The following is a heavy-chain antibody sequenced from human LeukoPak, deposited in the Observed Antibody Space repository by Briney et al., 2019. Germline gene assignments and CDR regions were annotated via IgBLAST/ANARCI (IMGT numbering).Heavy chain of an antibody. Sequence: ASVKVSCKASAYIFTSFYVNWVRQASGQGLEWMGWMNPKSGNTGYAQKFQGRVTMTRDTSISTAYMELSSLRSEDTAVYYCARRGYYYYYGMDVWGQGTTVSVSS. CDR1: AYIFTSFY. D-gene: IGHD3-10*01. J-gene: IGHJ6*02. CDR2: MNPKSGNT. V-gene: IGHV1-8*01. CDR3: ARRGYYYYYGMDV.